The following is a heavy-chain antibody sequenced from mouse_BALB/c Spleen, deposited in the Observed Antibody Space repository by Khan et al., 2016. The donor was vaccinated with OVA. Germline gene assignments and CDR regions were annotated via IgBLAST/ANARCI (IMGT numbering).Heavy chain of an antibody. CDR2: INTYTGEP. CDR3: ARVGDSGTMDY. V-gene: IGHV9-3-1*01. D-gene: IGHD3-3*01. CDR1: GYTFTTYG. Sequence: QIQLVQSGPELKKPGVTVKISCKASGYTFTTYGMNWVKQAPGKGLKWMGWINTYTGEPTYVDDFKGRFAFSLETSASTAYLQINNLKNEDTATYFGARVGDSGTMDYWGQGTSVTVSS. J-gene: IGHJ4*01.